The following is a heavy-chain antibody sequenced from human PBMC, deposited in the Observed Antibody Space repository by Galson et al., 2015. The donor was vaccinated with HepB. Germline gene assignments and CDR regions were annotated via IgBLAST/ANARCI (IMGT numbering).Heavy chain of an antibody. Sequence: LRLSCAASGFTFSNFALSWVRQAPGKGLEWVSAISGNGRNTYYTDSVKGRFTISRDNSKNTLYLQMDGLRAEDTALYYCAREEKTSTLITVDYWGQGTLVTVSS. J-gene: IGHJ4*02. D-gene: IGHD3-22*01. CDR2: ISGNGRNT. CDR3: AREEKTSTLITVDY. V-gene: IGHV3-23*01. CDR1: GFTFSNFA.